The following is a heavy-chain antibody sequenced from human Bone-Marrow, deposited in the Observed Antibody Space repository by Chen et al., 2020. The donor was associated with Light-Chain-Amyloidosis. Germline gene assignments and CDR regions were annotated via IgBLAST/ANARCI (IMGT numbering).Heavy chain of an antibody. CDR3: AKDISYDDILPGYPADAFDI. V-gene: IGHV3-23*04. Sequence: EVQLVESGGGLVQPGGSLRLSCAASGFSFSSYAMSWVRQAPGKGLEWVSGISGSGGSRYYGDSVKGRLTISRDNSKNALFLQMNSLRAEDTAVYYCAKDISYDDILPGYPADAFDIWGQVTMVTVSS. CDR1: GFSFSSYA. D-gene: IGHD3-9*01. J-gene: IGHJ3*02. CDR2: ISGSGGSR.